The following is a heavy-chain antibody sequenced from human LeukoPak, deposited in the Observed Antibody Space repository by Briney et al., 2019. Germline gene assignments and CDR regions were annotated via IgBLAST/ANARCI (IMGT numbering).Heavy chain of an antibody. Sequence: DSVKGRFTISRDNSKNTLYLQMNSLRAEDTAVYYCAKDDRVMSNWGQGTLVIVSS. J-gene: IGHJ4*02. D-gene: IGHD2-8*01. CDR3: AKDDRVMSN. V-gene: IGHV3-23*01.